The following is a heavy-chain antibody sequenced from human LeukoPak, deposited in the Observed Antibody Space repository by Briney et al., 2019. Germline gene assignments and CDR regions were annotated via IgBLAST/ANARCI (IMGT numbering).Heavy chain of an antibody. D-gene: IGHD3-22*01. J-gene: IGHJ6*02. V-gene: IGHV4-61*05. CDR2: IYYSGSP. CDR1: LGSIGRGGYY. Sequence: PSETLSLTCTVSLGSIGRGGYYWDWIRQPPGKGLEWIGYIYYSGSPNYNPSLKSRVTISVDTSKNQFSLKLSSVTAADTAVYYCARLYYYEIGGYYYGYYGMDVWGQGTTVTVSS. CDR3: ARLYYYEIGGYYYGYYGMDV.